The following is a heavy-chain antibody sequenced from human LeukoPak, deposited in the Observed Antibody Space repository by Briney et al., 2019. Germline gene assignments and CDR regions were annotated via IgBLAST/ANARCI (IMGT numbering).Heavy chain of an antibody. CDR3: ERGIPDYYDNSGLGY. CDR2: IHHSGIT. J-gene: IGHJ4*02. V-gene: IGHV4-34*01. Sequence: SETLSLTCAVYGGSFSGYYLSWIRQPPGKGLEWIGEIHHSGITNYNPPLKSRVTISLDTSKSHFSLKLNSVTAADTAVYYCERGIPDYYDNSGLGYWGQGTLVTVSS. CDR1: GGSFSGYY. D-gene: IGHD3-22*01.